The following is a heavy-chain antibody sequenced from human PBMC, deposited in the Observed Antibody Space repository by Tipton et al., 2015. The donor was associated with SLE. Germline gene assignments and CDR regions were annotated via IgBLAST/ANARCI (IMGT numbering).Heavy chain of an antibody. V-gene: IGHV3-66*04. CDR2: LLYGINT. D-gene: IGHD2/OR15-2a*01. CDR3: ARHGAAYYFFDL. CDR1: GFNVSNNY. Sequence: GSLRLSCAASGFNVSNNYINWVRQAPGKGLEWVSVLLYGINTFYADSVKGRFTISRDNAKSFLYLQMNSLRDEDTGVYYCARHGAAYYFFDLWGRGTPVTVSA. J-gene: IGHJ2*01.